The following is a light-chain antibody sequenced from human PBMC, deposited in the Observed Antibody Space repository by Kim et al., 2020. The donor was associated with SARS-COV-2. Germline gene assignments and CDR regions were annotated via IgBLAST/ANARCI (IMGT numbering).Light chain of an antibody. CDR1: QSISSW. V-gene: IGKV1-5*01. J-gene: IGKJ2*01. Sequence: SASVGDRVTITCRASQSISSWLAWYQQKPGKAPKLLIYDASSLESGVPSRFSGSGSGTEFTLTISSLQPDDFATYYCQQYNSYLYTFGQGNKLEI. CDR2: DAS. CDR3: QQYNSYLYT.